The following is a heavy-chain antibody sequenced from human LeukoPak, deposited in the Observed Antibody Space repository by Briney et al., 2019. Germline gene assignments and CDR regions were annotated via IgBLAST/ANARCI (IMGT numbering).Heavy chain of an antibody. J-gene: IGHJ4*02. D-gene: IGHD3-3*01. CDR3: ARGVLSRITIFGVVTPQYYFDY. Sequence: GASVKVSCKASGYTFTSYYMHWVRQAPGQGLEWMGIINPRGGSTSYAQKFQGRVTMTRDTSTSTVYMELSSLRSEDTAVYYCARGVLSRITIFGVVTPQYYFDYWGQGTLVTVSS. CDR2: INPRGGST. CDR1: GYTFTSYY. V-gene: IGHV1-46*01.